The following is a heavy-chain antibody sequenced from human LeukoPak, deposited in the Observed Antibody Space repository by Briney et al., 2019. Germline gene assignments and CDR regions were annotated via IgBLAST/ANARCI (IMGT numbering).Heavy chain of an antibody. CDR1: GFTFSSYS. J-gene: IGHJ4*02. Sequence: GGSLRLSCAASGFTFSSYSMNWVRQAPGKGLEWVGFIRSKAYGGTTEYATSVKGRFTISRDDSKSIAYLQMNSLKTEDTAVYYCTRDPTDSGYSSGWYGYWGQGTLVTVSS. CDR3: TRDPTDSGYSSGWYGY. V-gene: IGHV3-49*04. CDR2: IRSKAYGGTT. D-gene: IGHD6-19*01.